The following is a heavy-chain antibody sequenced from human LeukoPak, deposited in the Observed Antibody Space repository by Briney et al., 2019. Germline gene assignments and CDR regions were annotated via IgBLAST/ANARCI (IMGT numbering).Heavy chain of an antibody. J-gene: IGHJ4*02. D-gene: IGHD3-16*01. CDR2: FDPEDGET. Sequence: ASVKVSCKVSGYTLSELSMHWVRQAPGKGLEWMGGFDPEDGETVYAQKFQGRVTMTEDTSADTAYMELSSLISEDTAVYYCATGPVLESSTWYVGSIDYWGQGTLVTVSS. V-gene: IGHV1-24*01. CDR1: GYTLSELS. CDR3: ATGPVLESSTWYVGSIDY.